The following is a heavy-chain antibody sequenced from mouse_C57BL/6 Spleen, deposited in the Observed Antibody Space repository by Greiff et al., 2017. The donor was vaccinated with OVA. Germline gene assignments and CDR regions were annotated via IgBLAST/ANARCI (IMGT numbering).Heavy chain of an antibody. V-gene: IGHV1-26*01. CDR1: GYTFTDYY. CDR3: ARTDGSSYVRYFDY. CDR2: INPNNGGT. Sequence: EVKLVESGPELVKPGASVKISCKASGYTFTDYYMNWVKQSHGKSLEWIGDINPNNGGTSYNQKFKGKATLTVDKSSSTAYMELRSLTSEDSAVYYCARTDGSSYVRYFDYWGQGTTLTVSS. D-gene: IGHD1-1*01. J-gene: IGHJ2*01.